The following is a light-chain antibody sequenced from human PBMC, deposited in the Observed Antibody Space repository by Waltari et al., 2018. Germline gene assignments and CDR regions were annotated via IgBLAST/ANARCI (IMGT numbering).Light chain of an antibody. CDR2: GVT. V-gene: IGKV1-17*01. CDR3: LQHNSYPFT. J-gene: IGKJ3*01. CDR1: QGISSF. Sequence: DIQMTQSPSSLSASVGDTVTITCRASQGISSFLDWFQQQPGKPTKLLIYGVTTLQSGVPSRFSGSGSGTEFTLTISSLQPEDFTSYYCLQHNSYPFTFGPGTKLDIK.